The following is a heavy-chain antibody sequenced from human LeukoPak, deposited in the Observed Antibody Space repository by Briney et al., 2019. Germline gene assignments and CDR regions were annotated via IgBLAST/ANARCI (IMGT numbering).Heavy chain of an antibody. V-gene: IGHV3-48*03. CDR1: GFSFSSYE. J-gene: IGHJ4*02. Sequence: QTGGSLRLSCAASGFSFSSYEMNWVRQAPGKGLEWISYISSSGSTRYYADSVKGRFIMSRDNAKKSLYLQMNSLRAEDTAVYYCARASITLVRGELVYYFDYWSQGTLVTVSS. CDR2: ISSSGSTR. D-gene: IGHD3-10*01. CDR3: ARASITLVRGELVYYFDY.